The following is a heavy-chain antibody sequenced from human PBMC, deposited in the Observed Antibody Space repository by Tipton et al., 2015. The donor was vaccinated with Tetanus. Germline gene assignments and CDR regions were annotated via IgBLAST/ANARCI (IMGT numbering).Heavy chain of an antibody. CDR3: AKDHFRDAFDI. CDR2: IRQGGSEK. V-gene: IGHV3-7*03. D-gene: IGHD3-3*02. J-gene: IGHJ3*02. Sequence: SLRLSCAASGFTFSSYWMSWVRQAPGKGLEWVANIRQGGSEKHYVDSVKGRFTISRDDAKNSLYLQMNSLRAEDTAVYYCAKDHFRDAFDIWGQGTMVTVSS. CDR1: GFTFSSYW.